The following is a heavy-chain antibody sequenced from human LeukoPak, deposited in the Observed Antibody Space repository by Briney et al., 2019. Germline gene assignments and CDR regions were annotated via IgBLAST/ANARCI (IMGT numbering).Heavy chain of an antibody. CDR3: ARGLGSGRDY. J-gene: IGHJ4*02. V-gene: IGHV4-34*01. Sequence: PSESLSLTCAVYGGSFSGYYWSWIRQPPGKGLEWIGEISHSGSTNYNPSPKSRATISVDTSKNQFSLKLSSVTAADTAVYYCARGLGSGRDYWGQGTLVTVSS. CDR1: GGSFSGYY. D-gene: IGHD3-10*01. CDR2: ISHSGST.